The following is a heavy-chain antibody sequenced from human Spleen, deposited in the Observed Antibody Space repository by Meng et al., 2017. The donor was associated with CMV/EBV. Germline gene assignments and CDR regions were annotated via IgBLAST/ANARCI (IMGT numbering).Heavy chain of an antibody. CDR3: ARGAPVVVPAAITY. V-gene: IGHV3-66*01. D-gene: IGHD2-2*02. Sequence: GGSLRLSCAASGFTVSSTYMSWVRQAPGKGLEWLSIIYSDGRTNYADSVKGRFTISRDNSKNTLSLQMNSLRAEDTAVYYCARGAPVVVPAAITYWGQGTLVTVSS. J-gene: IGHJ4*02. CDR2: IYSDGRT. CDR1: GFTVSSTY.